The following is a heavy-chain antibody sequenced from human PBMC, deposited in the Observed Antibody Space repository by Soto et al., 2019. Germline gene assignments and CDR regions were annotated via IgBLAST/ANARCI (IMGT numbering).Heavy chain of an antibody. D-gene: IGHD6-19*01. CDR1: GYAFTGYY. J-gene: IGHJ5*02. Sequence: VASVKVSCKASGYAFTGYYMHWVRQAPGQGLEWMGWINPNSGGTNYAQKFQGRVTMTRDTSISTAYMELSRLRSDDTAVYYCARIAVAGSWFDPWGQGTLVTSP. CDR2: INPNSGGT. V-gene: IGHV1-2*02. CDR3: ARIAVAGSWFDP.